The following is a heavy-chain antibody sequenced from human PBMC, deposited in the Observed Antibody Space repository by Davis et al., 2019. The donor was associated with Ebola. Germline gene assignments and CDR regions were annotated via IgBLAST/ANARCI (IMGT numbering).Heavy chain of an antibody. CDR1: RYTFTSYA. CDR2: INAGNGNT. J-gene: IGHJ5*02. D-gene: IGHD6-19*01. V-gene: IGHV1-3*01. Sequence: ASVTVSCKASRYTFTSYAMHWVRQPPGQRLEWMGWINAGNGNTKYSQKFQGRVTITRDTSAGTAYMELSSLRSEDTAVYYCASDTGGGWYSRFDPWGQGTLVTVSS. CDR3: ASDTGGGWYSRFDP.